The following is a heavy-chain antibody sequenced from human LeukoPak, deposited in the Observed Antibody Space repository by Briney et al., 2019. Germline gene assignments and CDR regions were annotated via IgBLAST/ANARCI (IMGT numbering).Heavy chain of an antibody. V-gene: IGHV3-74*01. D-gene: IGHD6-13*01. CDR2: INSDGSST. CDR3: AYTGYSSNLDFDY. CDR1: GFTFSKYW. Sequence: TGGSLRLSCAASGFTFSKYWMHWVRQAPGKGLVWVSRINSDGSSTSYADFVKGRFTISRDNAKNTLYLQMNSLRDEDTAVYYCAYTGYSSNLDFDYWGQGTLVTVSS. J-gene: IGHJ4*02.